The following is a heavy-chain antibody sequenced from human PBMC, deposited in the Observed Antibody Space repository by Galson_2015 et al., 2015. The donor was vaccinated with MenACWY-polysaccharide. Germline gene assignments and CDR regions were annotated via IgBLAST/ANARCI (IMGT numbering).Heavy chain of an antibody. D-gene: IGHD3-16*01. J-gene: IGHJ6*02. Sequence: SVKVSCKASGYTFTGYYLHWVRQAPGQGLEWLGWINPKSGGAKYAQDFQGRVTMTRDTSNGTAYMDLSRLRSDDTAVYFCARGHNLGYYYGMDVWGQGTTVTVSS. CDR3: ARGHNLGYYYGMDV. V-gene: IGHV1-2*02. CDR1: GYTFTGYY. CDR2: INPKSGGA.